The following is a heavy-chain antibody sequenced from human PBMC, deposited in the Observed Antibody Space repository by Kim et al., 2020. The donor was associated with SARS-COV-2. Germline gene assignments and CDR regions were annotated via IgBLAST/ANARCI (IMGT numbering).Heavy chain of an antibody. CDR3: ARHPTAKVLRFLEWLLYLDY. D-gene: IGHD3-3*01. Sequence: SRVTISENTSKNQFSLKLSSVTAADTAVYYCARHPTAKVLRFLEWLLYLDYWGQGTLVTVSS. V-gene: IGHV4-39*01. J-gene: IGHJ4*02.